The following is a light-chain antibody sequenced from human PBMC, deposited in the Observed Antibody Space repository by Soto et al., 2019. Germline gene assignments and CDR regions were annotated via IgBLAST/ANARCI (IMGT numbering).Light chain of an antibody. Sequence: QSVLTQPPSVSGAPGQRVTISCTGSSSNIGANYDVPWYQHLPGTAPKLPIYTNTNRPSGVPDRFSGSRSGTSASLAITGLQAEDEADYYCQSYDSSLSGYVVGTGTKLTVL. CDR2: TNT. J-gene: IGLJ1*01. CDR1: SSNIGANYD. V-gene: IGLV1-40*01. CDR3: QSYDSSLSGYV.